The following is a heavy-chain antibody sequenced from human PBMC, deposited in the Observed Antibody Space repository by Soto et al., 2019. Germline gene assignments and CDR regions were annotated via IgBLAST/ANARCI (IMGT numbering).Heavy chain of an antibody. Sequence: SVKVSCKASGGTFSSYAISWVRQAPGQGLEWMGGIIPIFGTANYAQKFQGRVTITADESTSTAYMELSSLRSEDTAVYYCARDLIVVVPAATATPVYYYYYGMDVWPQGNTVTASS. CDR1: GGTFSSYA. J-gene: IGHJ6*02. CDR2: IIPIFGTA. D-gene: IGHD2-2*01. CDR3: ARDLIVVVPAATATPVYYYYYGMDV. V-gene: IGHV1-69*13.